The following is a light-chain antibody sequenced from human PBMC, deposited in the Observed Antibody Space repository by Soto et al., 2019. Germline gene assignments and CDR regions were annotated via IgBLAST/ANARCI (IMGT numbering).Light chain of an antibody. CDR2: DVS. CDR3: SSYTSSTTLV. V-gene: IGLV2-14*01. Sequence: QSALIQPASVSGSPGQSITISCTGTSSDIGSYNYVSWYQQNPGKAPKLMIYDVSNRPSGISNRFSGSKSGNTASLTISGLQAEDEADYYCSSYTSSTTLVFGGGTKVTVL. CDR1: SSDIGSYNY. J-gene: IGLJ2*01.